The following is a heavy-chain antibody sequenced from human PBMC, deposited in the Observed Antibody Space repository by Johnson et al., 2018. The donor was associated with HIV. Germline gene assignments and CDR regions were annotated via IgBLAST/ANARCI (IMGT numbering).Heavy chain of an antibody. J-gene: IGHJ3*02. D-gene: IGHD2-15*01. CDR1: GFTVSSNY. V-gene: IGHV3-53*01. CDR3: AQDLDTLAPYVAFDM. Sequence: VQLVESGGGLIQPGGSLRLSCAASGFTVSSNYMNWVRQAPGKGLEWVSVIYSGGRTYYADSVKGRFTISRDNSKNTLYLQMNSLRADDTAIYYCAQDLDTLAPYVAFDMWGQGTMVTVSS. CDR2: IYSGGRT.